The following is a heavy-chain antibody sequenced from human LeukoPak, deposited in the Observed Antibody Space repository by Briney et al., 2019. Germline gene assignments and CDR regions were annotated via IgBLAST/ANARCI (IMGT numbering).Heavy chain of an antibody. CDR3: ATGYYGSGRPTAVFDY. CDR1: GGTFSSYA. Sequence: GASVKVSCKASGGTFSSYAISWVRQAPGQGLEWMGGIIPIFGTANYAQKFQGRVTITADESTSTAYMELSSLRSEDTAVYYCATGYYGSGRPTAVFDYWGQGTLVTVSS. V-gene: IGHV1-69*13. CDR2: IIPIFGTA. D-gene: IGHD3-10*01. J-gene: IGHJ4*02.